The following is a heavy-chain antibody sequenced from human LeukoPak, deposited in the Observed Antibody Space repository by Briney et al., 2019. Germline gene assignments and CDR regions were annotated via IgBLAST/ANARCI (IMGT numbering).Heavy chain of an antibody. CDR2: MNPNSGNT. D-gene: IGHD6-13*01. Sequence: ASVKVSCKASGYTFTSYDINWVRQATGQGLEWMGWMNPNSGNTGYAQKFQGRVTMTRNTSISTAYMELSSLRSKDTAVYYCARGYIAENWFDPWGQGTLVTVSS. CDR3: ARGYIAENWFDP. CDR1: GYTFTSYD. J-gene: IGHJ5*02. V-gene: IGHV1-8*01.